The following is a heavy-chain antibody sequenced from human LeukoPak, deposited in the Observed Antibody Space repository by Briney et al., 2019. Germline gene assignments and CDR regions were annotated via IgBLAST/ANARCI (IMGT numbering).Heavy chain of an antibody. D-gene: IGHD6-13*01. CDR3: ARVGYTSYYYYGMDV. Sequence: GGSLRLSCAASGFTFSSYAMHWVRQAPGEGLEYVSAISSNGGSTYYANSVKGRFTISRDNSKNTLYLQMGSLRAEDMAVYYCARVGYTSYYYYGMDVWGQGTTVTVSS. CDR2: ISSNGGST. CDR1: GFTFSSYA. V-gene: IGHV3-64*01. J-gene: IGHJ6*02.